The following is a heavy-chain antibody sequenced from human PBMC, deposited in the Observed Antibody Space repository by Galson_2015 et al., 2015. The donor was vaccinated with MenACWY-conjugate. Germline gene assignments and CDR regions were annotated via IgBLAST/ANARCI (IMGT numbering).Heavy chain of an antibody. CDR3: TRIVEGGGRSFDY. V-gene: IGHV3-74*01. J-gene: IGHJ4*02. Sequence: SLRLSCAASGFTLGNYWMHWVRHAPGKGLVWVSRISGNGDTITYADSVKGRFTISRDSAKNTLYLQMDSLREEDMAVYYCTRIVEGGGRSFDYWCQGTLVTVSS. D-gene: IGHD1-26*01. CDR1: GFTLGNYW. CDR2: ISGNGDTI.